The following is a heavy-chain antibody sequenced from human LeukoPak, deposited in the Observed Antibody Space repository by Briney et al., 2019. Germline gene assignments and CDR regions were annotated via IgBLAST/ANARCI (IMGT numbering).Heavy chain of an antibody. Sequence: GGSLRLSCAASGFTFSSYGMHWVRQAPAKGLEWLAFIRYDESKTFYGDSVKGRFTVSRDNSKNTLYLQMNSLRAEDAAVYYCAKSHLPNSYSGTYYCDYWGQGTQVTVSS. V-gene: IGHV3-30*02. J-gene: IGHJ4*02. D-gene: IGHD1-26*01. CDR2: IRYDESKT. CDR1: GFTFSSYG. CDR3: AKSHLPNSYSGTYYCDY.